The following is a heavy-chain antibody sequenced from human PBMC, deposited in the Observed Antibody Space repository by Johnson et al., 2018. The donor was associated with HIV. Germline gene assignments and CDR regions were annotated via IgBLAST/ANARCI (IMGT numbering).Heavy chain of an antibody. CDR1: GFSVSSNY. D-gene: IGHD5-24*01. CDR3: AREMATICPQNFCDAFDI. CDR2: ISYDGSNK. J-gene: IGHJ3*02. V-gene: IGHV3-30*03. Sequence: QVQLVESGGGLMQPGGSLRLSCAASGFSVSSNYMSWVRQAPGKGLEWVAVISYDGSNKYYADSVKGRFTISRDNSKNTLYLQMNSLRAEDTGVYYCAREMATICPQNFCDAFDIWGQGTMVTVSS.